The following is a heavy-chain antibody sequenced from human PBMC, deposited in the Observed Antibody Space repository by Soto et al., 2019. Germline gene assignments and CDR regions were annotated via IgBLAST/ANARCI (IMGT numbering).Heavy chain of an antibody. CDR2: LSVGGART. D-gene: IGHD5-12*01. J-gene: IGHJ5*01. CDR1: GFTFRTNS. Sequence: GGSLRLSCAAFGFTFRTNSMAWVRQTRGKGLEWVSGLSVGGARTFYLESGKGRLTISSDTSKNVVYRQMNSRRADDTAVYFSAKWDGYGDSCGQRPLVTVSS. V-gene: IGHV3-23*01. CDR3: AKWDGYGDS.